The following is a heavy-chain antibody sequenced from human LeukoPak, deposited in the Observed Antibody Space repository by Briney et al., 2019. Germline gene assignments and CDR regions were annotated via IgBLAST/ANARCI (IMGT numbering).Heavy chain of an antibody. CDR1: EYTFTGYY. D-gene: IGHD2-2*01. Sequence: GASVKVSCKASEYTFTGYYMHWVRQAPGQGLEWMGWINPNSGGTNYAQKFQGRATMTRDTSISTAYMELSRLRSDDTAVYYCARRYCSSTSCYGGNYYGMDVWGQGTTVAVSS. J-gene: IGHJ6*02. CDR3: ARRYCSSTSCYGGNYYGMDV. CDR2: INPNSGGT. V-gene: IGHV1-2*02.